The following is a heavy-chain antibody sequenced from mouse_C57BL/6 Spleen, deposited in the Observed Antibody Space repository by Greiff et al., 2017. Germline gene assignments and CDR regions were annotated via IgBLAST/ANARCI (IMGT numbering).Heavy chain of an antibody. CDR3: ARDRDSGFDY. Sequence: ESGPGLVKPSQSLSLTCSVTGYSITSGYYWNWIRQFPGNKLEWMGYISYDGSNNYNPSLKNRISITRDTSKNQFFLKLNSVTTEDTATYYCARDRDSGFDYGGQGTTLTVSS. J-gene: IGHJ2*01. D-gene: IGHD3-1*01. CDR1: GYSITSGYY. V-gene: IGHV3-6*01. CDR2: ISYDGSN.